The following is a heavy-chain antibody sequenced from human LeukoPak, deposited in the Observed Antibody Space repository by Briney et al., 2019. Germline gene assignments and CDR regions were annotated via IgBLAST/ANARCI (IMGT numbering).Heavy chain of an antibody. CDR3: ARAGEVAGYFDY. J-gene: IGHJ4*02. Sequence: PGGSLRLSCAASGFIFSNFWMSWVRQAPGKGLEWVANIKQDGSEKYYVDSVKGRFTISRDNSKNTLYLQMNSLRAEDTAVYYCARAGEVAGYFDYWGQGTLVTVSS. CDR1: GFIFSNFW. V-gene: IGHV3-7*01. D-gene: IGHD6-19*01. CDR2: IKQDGSEK.